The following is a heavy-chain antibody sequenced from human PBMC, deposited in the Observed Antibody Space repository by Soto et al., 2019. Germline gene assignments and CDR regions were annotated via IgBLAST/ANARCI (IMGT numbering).Heavy chain of an antibody. CDR3: AKGGPDCASTTCYLLVAFDI. D-gene: IGHD2-2*01. J-gene: IGHJ3*02. Sequence: QVQLVQSGGGVVQPGRSLRLSCAASGFTFSSYVTHWVRQAPGKGLEWVAVISHDGNNKYYADSVKGRFTISRDNSKNALYLQTNSLTTEDTAVYSCAKGGPDCASTTCYLLVAFDIWGQGTMVIVSS. CDR2: ISHDGNNK. CDR1: GFTFSSYV. V-gene: IGHV3-30*18.